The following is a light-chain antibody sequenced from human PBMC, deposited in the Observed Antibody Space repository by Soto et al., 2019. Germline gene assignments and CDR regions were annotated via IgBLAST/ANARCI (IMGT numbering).Light chain of an antibody. CDR1: QGIGVY. CDR2: AAS. J-gene: IGKJ4*01. Sequence: DIQMTQSPSSLSASLGDRVTITCRASQGIGVYLVWFQQKPGNVPKLLIYAASTLQSGVPSRFSGSGSGTGFTLTISSLQPEDVATYYCQKYNSAPLTFGGGTKVEIK. V-gene: IGKV1-27*01. CDR3: QKYNSAPLT.